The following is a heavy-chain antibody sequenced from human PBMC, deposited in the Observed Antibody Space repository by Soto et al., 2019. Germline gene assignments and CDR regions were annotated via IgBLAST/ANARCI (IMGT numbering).Heavy chain of an antibody. V-gene: IGHV1-2*02. Sequence: QLHLVQSGAVVKKPGASVTVSCSASGYPVTAYYMHWARQAPGRGLEWMGGTNPATSAAKYTQTFQGRVTMTRDTSTSTVFMELSGLTSEDTAVFYCARGGGVGVAGSAAFDMWGQGTLVTVSS. D-gene: IGHD3-3*01. CDR2: TNPATSAA. J-gene: IGHJ3*02. CDR1: GYPVTAYY. CDR3: ARGGGVGVAGSAAFDM.